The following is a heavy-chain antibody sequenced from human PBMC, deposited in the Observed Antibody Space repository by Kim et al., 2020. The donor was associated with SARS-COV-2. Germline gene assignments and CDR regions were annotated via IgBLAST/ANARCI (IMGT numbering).Heavy chain of an antibody. D-gene: IGHD2-2*01. Sequence: KGRFTISRDDSKTTLYLQMNSLKTEDTAVYYCTTDPYCSSTSCPSNWFDPWGQGTLVTVSS. V-gene: IGHV3-15*01. CDR3: TTDPYCSSTSCPSNWFDP. J-gene: IGHJ5*02.